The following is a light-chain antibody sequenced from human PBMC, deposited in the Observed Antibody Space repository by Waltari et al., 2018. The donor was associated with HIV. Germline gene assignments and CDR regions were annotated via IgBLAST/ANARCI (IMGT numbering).Light chain of an antibody. J-gene: IGKJ1*01. V-gene: IGKV1-39*01. Sequence: QMTQSPSSLSAFVGGRVTITCRASLNIRTYLNWYQVKPGKAPRLLIYSTSSLQSGVPSRFSGSGSGTDFTLTITSLQPEDVATYYCQQSYDTPRTFGQGTKVEI. CDR1: LNIRTY. CDR2: STS. CDR3: QQSYDTPRT.